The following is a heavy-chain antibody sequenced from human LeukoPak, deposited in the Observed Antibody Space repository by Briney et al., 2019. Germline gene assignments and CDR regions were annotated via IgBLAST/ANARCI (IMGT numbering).Heavy chain of an antibody. CDR2: ISSTGST. D-gene: IGHD3-10*02. J-gene: IGHJ4*02. CDR1: SFSISRYY. Sequence: SETLSLTCTVSSFSISRYYWTWLRRPAGKELEWIGLISSTGSTNYNPSLNSRVTMSVDTTTNQSALRPRSVTAGDTAVYFCARGLLTYYYARDVPPPSLNYYFDYWGLGIQVTVSS. V-gene: IGHV4-4*07. CDR3: ARGLLTYYYARDVPPPSLNYYFDY.